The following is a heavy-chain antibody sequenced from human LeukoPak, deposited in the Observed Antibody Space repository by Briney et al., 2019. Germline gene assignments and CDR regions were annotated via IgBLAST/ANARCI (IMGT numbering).Heavy chain of an antibody. CDR3: ARGRGGPFDY. CDR2: IYYSGST. V-gene: IGHV4-39*07. D-gene: IGHD3-16*01. J-gene: IGHJ4*02. Sequence: SETLSLTCTVSGGSISSSSYYWGWIRQPPGKGLEWIGSIYYSGSTYYNPSLKSRVTISVDTSKNQFSLKLSSVTAADTAVYYCARGRGGPFDYWGQGTLVTVSS. CDR1: GGSISSSSYY.